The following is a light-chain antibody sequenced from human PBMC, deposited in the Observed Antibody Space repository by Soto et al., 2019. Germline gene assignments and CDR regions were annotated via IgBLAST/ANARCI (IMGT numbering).Light chain of an antibody. Sequence: DIQMTQSPSSLSASVGDRVTITCQASQAISNYLNWYQQKPGKAPKLLIYDASNLETGVPSRFSGSGSGTDFTFTISSLQPEDIATYYCQQYDNLQYTFGQGTKLEIK. CDR3: QQYDNLQYT. CDR1: QAISNY. J-gene: IGKJ2*01. CDR2: DAS. V-gene: IGKV1-33*01.